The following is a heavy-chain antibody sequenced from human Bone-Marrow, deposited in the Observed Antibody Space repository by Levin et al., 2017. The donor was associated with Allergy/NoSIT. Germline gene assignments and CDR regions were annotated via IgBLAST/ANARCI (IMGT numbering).Heavy chain of an antibody. J-gene: IGHJ5*02. Sequence: LSLTCAASGFTFSSYGMHWVRQAPGKGLEWVAVIWYDGSNKYYADSVKGRFTISRDNSKNTLYLQMNSLRAEDTAVYYCARLYSSSSSDPLEANWFDPWGQGTLVTVSS. CDR2: IWYDGSNK. V-gene: IGHV3-33*01. D-gene: IGHD6-13*01. CDR3: ARLYSSSSSDPLEANWFDP. CDR1: GFTFSSYG.